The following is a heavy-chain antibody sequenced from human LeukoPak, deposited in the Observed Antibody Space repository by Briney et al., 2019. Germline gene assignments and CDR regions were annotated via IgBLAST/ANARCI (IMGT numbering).Heavy chain of an antibody. D-gene: IGHD2-21*02. CDR3: AKVDSYYPTCVDY. CDR2: ISGSGGST. V-gene: IGHV3-23*01. CDR1: GFTFSSYA. J-gene: IGHJ4*02. Sequence: GGSLRLSCAASGFTFSSYAMSWVRQAPGKGPEWVSAISGSGGSTYYADSVKGRFTISRDNSKNTLHLQMNSLRAEDTAVYYCAKVDSYYPTCVDYWGQGTLVTVSS.